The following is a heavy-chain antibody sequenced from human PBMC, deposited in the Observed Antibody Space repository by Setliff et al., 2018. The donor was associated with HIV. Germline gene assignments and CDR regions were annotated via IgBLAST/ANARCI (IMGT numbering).Heavy chain of an antibody. V-gene: IGHV4-59*12. J-gene: IGHJ5*02. CDR1: GGSISSYY. CDR2: IYYSGST. CDR3: ARGNVAARPGWFDL. Sequence: SETLSLTCTVSGGSISSYYWSWIRQPPGKGLEWIGYIYYSGSTNYNPSLKSRVTISVDTSKNQFSLRLNSMTAADTAVYYCARGNVAARPGWFDLWGQGTLVTVSS. D-gene: IGHD6-6*01.